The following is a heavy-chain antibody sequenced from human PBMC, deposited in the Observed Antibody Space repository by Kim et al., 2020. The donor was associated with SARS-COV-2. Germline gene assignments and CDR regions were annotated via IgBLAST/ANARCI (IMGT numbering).Heavy chain of an antibody. Sequence: SETLSLTCTVSGGSISSGDYYWSWIRQPPGKGLEWIGYLYYTGSSHYNPSLNSRVTISIDTSKNQFSLKVSSVTAAATAVYYCARGPPIGGGDRYPHRG. D-gene: IGHD2-21*02. V-gene: IGHV4-30-4*01. CDR3: ARGPPIGGGDRYPH. CDR1: GGSISSGDYY. CDR2: LYYTGSS. J-gene: IGHJ1*01.